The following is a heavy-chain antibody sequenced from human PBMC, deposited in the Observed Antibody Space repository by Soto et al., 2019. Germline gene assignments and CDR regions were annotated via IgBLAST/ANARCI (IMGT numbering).Heavy chain of an antibody. CDR2: IYSTSTYI. J-gene: IGHJ4*02. D-gene: IGHD3-10*01. CDR1: GFTFSTYT. Sequence: EVQLVESGGGLVKPGGSLRLSCAAPGFTFSTYTMNWVRQAPGKGLECVSSIYSTSTYIYYTDSVKGRFSISRDNARNSLYLQMNSLRAEDTAVYYCARDHYFGSGSYGLDYWGPGTLVTVSS. CDR3: ARDHYFGSGSYGLDY. V-gene: IGHV3-21*01.